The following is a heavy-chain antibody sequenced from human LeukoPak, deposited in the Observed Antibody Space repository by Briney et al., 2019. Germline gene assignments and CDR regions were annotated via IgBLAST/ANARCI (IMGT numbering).Heavy chain of an antibody. CDR2: IYYSGST. CDR1: GGSISSGGYY. Sequence: SETLSLTCTVSGGSISSGGYYWSWIRQHPGKGLEWIGYIYYSGSTYYNPSLKSRVTISVDTSKNQFSLKLSSVTAADTAVYYCAIGYDSSGCSRFDYWGQGTLVTVSS. D-gene: IGHD3-22*01. CDR3: AIGYDSSGCSRFDY. V-gene: IGHV4-31*03. J-gene: IGHJ4*02.